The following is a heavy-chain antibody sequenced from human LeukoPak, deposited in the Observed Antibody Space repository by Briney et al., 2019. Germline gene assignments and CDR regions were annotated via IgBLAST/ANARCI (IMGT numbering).Heavy chain of an antibody. V-gene: IGHV3-30*18. Sequence: GRSLRLSCAASGFTFSSYGMHWVRQAPGKGLEWVAVISYDGSNKYYADSVKGRFTISRDNSKNTLYLQMNSLRAEDTAVYYCAKDLHYYDSSGYRGTYFDYWGQGTLVTVSS. CDR3: AKDLHYYDSSGYRGTYFDY. D-gene: IGHD3-22*01. CDR2: ISYDGSNK. J-gene: IGHJ4*02. CDR1: GFTFSSYG.